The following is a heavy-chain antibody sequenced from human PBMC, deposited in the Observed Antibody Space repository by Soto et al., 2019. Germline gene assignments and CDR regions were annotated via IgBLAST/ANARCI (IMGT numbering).Heavy chain of an antibody. CDR3: AREGPQVVRGFSNHYYYYYMDV. Sequence: GASVKVSCKASGGTFSSYTISWVRQAPGQGLEWMGRIIPILGIANYAQKFQGRVTITADKSTSTAYMELSSLRSEDTAVYYCAREGPQVVRGFSNHYYYYYMDVWGKGTTVTVSS. CDR2: IIPILGIA. V-gene: IGHV1-69*04. J-gene: IGHJ6*03. CDR1: GGTFSSYT. D-gene: IGHD3-10*01.